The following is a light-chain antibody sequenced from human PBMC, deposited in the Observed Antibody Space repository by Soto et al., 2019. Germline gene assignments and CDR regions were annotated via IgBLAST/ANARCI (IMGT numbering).Light chain of an antibody. Sequence: DIQMTQSPSTLSASVGDRVTITCRASQSISSWLAWYQQKPGKAPKLLIYKASSLESGVPSRFSGSGSGTEFTLTISSLQPDDFATYYCKQYNSSPTLSHGTNVEIK. CDR2: KAS. CDR1: QSISSW. CDR3: KQYNSSPT. J-gene: IGKJ1*01. V-gene: IGKV1-5*03.